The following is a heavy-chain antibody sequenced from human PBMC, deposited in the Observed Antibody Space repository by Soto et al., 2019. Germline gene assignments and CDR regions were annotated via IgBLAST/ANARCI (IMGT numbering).Heavy chain of an antibody. D-gene: IGHD3-10*01. V-gene: IGHV1-18*01. CDR2: ISGHNGDT. CDR1: GYTFARYG. J-gene: IGHJ6*02. CDR3: ARSGSMPYCYYGMDV. Sequence: QVQLVQSGAEVKKPGASVRVSCKASGYTFARYGIDWVRQAPGQGLEWMGWISGHNGDTKYVQKFQGRVSMTTDTSTSTASMELRSLRSDDTAVYYCARSGSMPYCYYGMDVWGQGTTVTVSS.